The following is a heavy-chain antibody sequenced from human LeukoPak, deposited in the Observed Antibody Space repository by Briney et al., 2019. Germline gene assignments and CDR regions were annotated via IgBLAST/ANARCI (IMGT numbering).Heavy chain of an antibody. D-gene: IGHD3-22*01. CDR1: GYSISSGYY. CDR2: IYHSGST. Sequence: SESLSLTCTVSGYSISSGYYWGWIRQPPGKGLEWIGSIYHSGSTYYNPSLKSRVTISVDTSKNQFSLKLSSVTAADTAVYYCARAGAYYYDSSAYYYVYWGQGTLVTVSS. V-gene: IGHV4-38-2*02. CDR3: ARAGAYYYDSSAYYYVY. J-gene: IGHJ4*02.